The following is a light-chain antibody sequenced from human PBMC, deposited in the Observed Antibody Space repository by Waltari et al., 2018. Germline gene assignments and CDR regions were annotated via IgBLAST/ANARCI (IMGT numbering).Light chain of an antibody. J-gene: IGLJ3*02. CDR1: NSNIGSNP. CDR3: FVWDDSLSGLWV. V-gene: IGLV1-47*01. Sequence: QSVLTQSPSTSGTPGQRVPISCSGSNSNIGSNPVYWYQQLPGTAPKLLIYRSVLRPSGVPVRFSGSRSGTSASLAISGLRSEDEAHYYCFVWDDSLSGLWVFGGGTKLTVL. CDR2: RSV.